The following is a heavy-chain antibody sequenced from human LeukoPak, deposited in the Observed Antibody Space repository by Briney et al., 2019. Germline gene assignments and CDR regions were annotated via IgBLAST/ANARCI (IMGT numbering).Heavy chain of an antibody. J-gene: IGHJ6*02. Sequence: KYYADSVKGRFTISRDNSKNTLYLQMNSLRAEDTAVYYCAKDRCSGGSCYSDFYYYYGMDVWGQGTTVTVSS. CDR3: AKDRCSGGSCYSDFYYYYGMDV. V-gene: IGHV3-30*02. D-gene: IGHD2-15*01. CDR2: K.